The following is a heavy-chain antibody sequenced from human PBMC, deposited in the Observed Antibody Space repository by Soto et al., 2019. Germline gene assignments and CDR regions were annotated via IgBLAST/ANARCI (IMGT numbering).Heavy chain of an antibody. CDR2: IYHSGST. V-gene: IGHV4-30-2*01. CDR1: DSANSSGGYS. J-gene: IGHJ5*02. D-gene: IGHD2-2*01. CDR3: ARVPDR. Sequence: TVCHTSADSDSANSSGGYSWSWIRQPPGKGLEWIGYIYHSGSTYYNPSLKSRVTISVDRSKNQFSLKLSSVTAADTAVYYCARVPDRWGQGTLVTVSS.